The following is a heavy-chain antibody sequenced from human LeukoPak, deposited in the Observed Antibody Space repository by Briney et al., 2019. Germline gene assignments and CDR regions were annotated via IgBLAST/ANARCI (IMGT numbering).Heavy chain of an antibody. J-gene: IGHJ4*02. CDR3: AKGVVAVTRPLDY. CDR2: ISGSGGST. D-gene: IGHD2-15*01. CDR1: GFTFSSYA. V-gene: IGHV3-23*01. Sequence: GGSLRLSCAASGFTFSSYAMSWVRQVPGKGLEWVSAISGSGGSTYYADSVKGRFTISRDNSKNTLYLQMNSLRAEDTAVYYCAKGVVAVTRPLDYWGQGTLVTVSS.